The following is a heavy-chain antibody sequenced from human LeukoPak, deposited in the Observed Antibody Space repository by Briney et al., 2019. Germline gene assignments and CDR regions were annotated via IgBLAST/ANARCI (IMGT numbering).Heavy chain of an antibody. Sequence: PGGSLRLSCAASGFTVSSNYMSWVRQAPGKGLEWVSVIYSGGSTYYADSVKGRFTISRANSKNTLYLQMNSLRAEDTAVYYCARGFGIAAAGTKFDYWGQGTLVTVSS. J-gene: IGHJ4*02. CDR2: IYSGGST. CDR1: GFTVSSNY. V-gene: IGHV3-66*02. D-gene: IGHD6-13*01. CDR3: ARGFGIAAAGTKFDY.